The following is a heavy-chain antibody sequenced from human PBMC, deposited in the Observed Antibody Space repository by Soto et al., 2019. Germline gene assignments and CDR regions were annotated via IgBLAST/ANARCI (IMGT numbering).Heavy chain of an antibody. J-gene: IGHJ5*02. CDR1: GYSFSSWW. CDR3: ARHGFYGDYSSNYFDP. V-gene: IGHV5-51*01. CDR2: IYPSDSQT. Sequence: PGESPKISCKGSGYSFSSWWIAWVRQMPGKGLEYMGIIYPSDSQTRYSPSFQGQVTISADTSISTAYLQWSSLKASDTAIYYCARHGFYGDYSSNYFDPWGQGTLVTVSS. D-gene: IGHD4-17*01.